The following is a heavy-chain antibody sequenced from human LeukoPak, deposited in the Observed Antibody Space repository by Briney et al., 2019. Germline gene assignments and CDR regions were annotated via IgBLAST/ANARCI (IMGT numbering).Heavy chain of an antibody. CDR2: ISGSGGST. CDR3: AKGHGEYCGAGCYSRVLDF. V-gene: IGHV3-23*01. Sequence: PGGSLRLSCVVSGFTFDEHAMHWVRRAPGKGLEWVSVISGSGGSTVYADSVKGRFTISRDNSKNTLYLQMNSLRAEDTGVYHCAKGHGEYCGAGCYSRVLDFWGRGTLVTVSS. CDR1: GFTFDEHA. J-gene: IGHJ4*02. D-gene: IGHD2-21*01.